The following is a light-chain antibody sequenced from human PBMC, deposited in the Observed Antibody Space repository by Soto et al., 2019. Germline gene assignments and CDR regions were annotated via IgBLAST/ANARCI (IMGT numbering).Light chain of an antibody. CDR2: EVS. J-gene: IGLJ1*01. CDR3: TSFAPGRIYV. Sequence: QSVLTQPASVSGSPGQSITISCSGTSSDIGAYDLVSWYQQHPGRAPRLIIYEVSHRFSGLSYRSSGSKSGNTASLTISGLQAEVEGYYYCTSFAPGRIYVFGSGTKVTVL. CDR1: SSDIGAYDL. V-gene: IGLV2-14*03.